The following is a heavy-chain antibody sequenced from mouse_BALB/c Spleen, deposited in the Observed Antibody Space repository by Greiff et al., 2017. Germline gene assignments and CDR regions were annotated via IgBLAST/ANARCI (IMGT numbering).Heavy chain of an antibody. D-gene: IGHD1-1*01. CDR2: ISSGSSTI. Sequence: EVNVVESGGGLVQPGGSRKLSCAASGFTFSSFGMHWVRQAPEKGLEWVAYISSGSSTIYYADTVKGRFTISRDNPKNTLFLQMTSLRSEDTAMYYCASPYYGSSSWFAYWGQGTLVTVSA. J-gene: IGHJ3*01. CDR1: GFTFSSFG. V-gene: IGHV5-17*02. CDR3: ASPYYGSSSWFAY.